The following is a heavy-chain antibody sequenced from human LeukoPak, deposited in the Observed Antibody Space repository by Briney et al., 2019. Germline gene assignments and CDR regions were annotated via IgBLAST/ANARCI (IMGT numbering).Heavy chain of an antibody. CDR3: ARVSYYDSILGAFDI. D-gene: IGHD3-22*01. CDR2: IIPIFGTA. Sequence: SVKVSCKASGGTLSSYAISWVRQAPGQGLEWMGGIIPIFGTANYAQKFQGRVTITTDESTSTAYMELSSLRSEDTAVYYCARVSYYDSILGAFDIWGQGTMVTVSS. J-gene: IGHJ3*02. CDR1: GGTLSSYA. V-gene: IGHV1-69*05.